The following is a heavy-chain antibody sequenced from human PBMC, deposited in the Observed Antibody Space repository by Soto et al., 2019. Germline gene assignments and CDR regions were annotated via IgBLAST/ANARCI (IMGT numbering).Heavy chain of an antibody. J-gene: IGHJ5*02. Sequence: KPSETLSLTCAVSSGSISSSNWWSWVRQPPGKGLEWIGEIYHSGSTNYNPSLKSRVTISVDKSENQFSLKLSSVTAADTAVYYCARTYYYGSGSYSYNWFDPWGQGTLVTVSS. CDR1: SGSISSSNW. V-gene: IGHV4-4*02. D-gene: IGHD3-10*01. CDR3: ARTYYYGSGSYSYNWFDP. CDR2: IYHSGST.